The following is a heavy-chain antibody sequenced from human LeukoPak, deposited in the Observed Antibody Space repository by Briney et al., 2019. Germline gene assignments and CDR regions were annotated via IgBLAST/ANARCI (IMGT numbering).Heavy chain of an antibody. CDR2: ISGSGGST. J-gene: IGHJ4*02. V-gene: IGHV3-23*01. CDR3: ARRRDFIDY. Sequence: PGGSLRLSCAASGFTFSSYAMSWVRQAPGKGLEWVSSISGSGGSTHYADPVKGRFAISRDNAKNSLYLQMNSLRAEDTAVYYCARRRDFIDYWGQGTLVTVSS. CDR1: GFTFSSYA. D-gene: IGHD3/OR15-3a*01.